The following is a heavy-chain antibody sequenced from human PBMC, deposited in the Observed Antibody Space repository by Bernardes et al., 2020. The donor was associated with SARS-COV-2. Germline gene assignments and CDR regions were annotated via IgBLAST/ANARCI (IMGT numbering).Heavy chain of an antibody. D-gene: IGHD4-17*01. CDR1: GGSISSYY. J-gene: IGHJ4*02. CDR2: IYYSGST. V-gene: IGHV4-59*08. CDR3: ARSDYGDYFDY. Sequence: SETLSLTCTVSGGSISSYYWSWIRQPPGKGLEWIGYIYYSGSTNYNPSLKSRVTISVDTSKNQFSLKLSSVTAADTAVYYCARSDYGDYFDYWGQGTLVTVSS.